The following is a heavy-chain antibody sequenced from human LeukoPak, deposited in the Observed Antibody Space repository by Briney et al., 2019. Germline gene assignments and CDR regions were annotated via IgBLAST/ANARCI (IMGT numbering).Heavy chain of an antibody. J-gene: IGHJ6*02. D-gene: IGHD1-26*01. CDR2: IGAYNGNT. CDR1: GYTFTSYG. Sequence: ASVKVSCKASGYTFTSYGISWVRQAPGQGLEWMGWIGAYNGNTNYAQKLQGRVTMTTDTSTSTAYMELRSLRSDDTAVYYCARVGVGALYYYGMDVWGQGTTVTVSS. CDR3: ARVGVGALYYYGMDV. V-gene: IGHV1-18*01.